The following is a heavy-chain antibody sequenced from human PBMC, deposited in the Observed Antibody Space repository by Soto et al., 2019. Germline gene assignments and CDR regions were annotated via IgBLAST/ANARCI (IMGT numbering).Heavy chain of an antibody. CDR3: ARDAETLGPRANDALDI. CDR2: INAGSGNT. V-gene: IGHV1-3*01. D-gene: IGHD3-3*02. J-gene: IGHJ3*02. Sequence: ASVKVSCKATGYTFSAYTMNWVRQAPGQSLEWMGWINAGSGNTKYSQNFQGRVSITRDTSASTVYMELTGLTSEDTAVYYCARDAETLGPRANDALDIWGQGTMVTVSS. CDR1: GYTFSAYT.